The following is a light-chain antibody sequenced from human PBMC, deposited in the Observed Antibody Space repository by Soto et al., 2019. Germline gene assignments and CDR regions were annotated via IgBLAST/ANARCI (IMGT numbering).Light chain of an antibody. V-gene: IGLV2-14*01. Sequence: QSALTQPASLSVSPGQSITISCTATSSDVGAYNYVSWYQQHPGKAPKLMIYEVNNQPSGISNRFSGSKSGNTASLTISGLQAEDEADYYCTSHTNRNSWVFGRGTKLTVL. CDR1: SSDVGAYNY. CDR2: EVN. CDR3: TSHTNRNSWV. J-gene: IGLJ3*02.